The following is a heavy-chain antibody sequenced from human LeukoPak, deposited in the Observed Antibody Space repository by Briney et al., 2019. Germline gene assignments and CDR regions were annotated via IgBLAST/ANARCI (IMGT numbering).Heavy chain of an antibody. CDR2: IYPGDSDT. D-gene: IGHD1-1*01. CDR3: ARRKLETGVDAFDI. V-gene: IGHV5-51*01. Sequence: GESLKISCKGSGYIFTSYWIGWVRQLPGKGLEWMGIIYPGDSDTRYSPSFQGQVTISADKSISTAYLQWSSLKASDTAMYYCARRKLETGVDAFDIWGQGTMVTVSS. J-gene: IGHJ3*02. CDR1: GYIFTSYW.